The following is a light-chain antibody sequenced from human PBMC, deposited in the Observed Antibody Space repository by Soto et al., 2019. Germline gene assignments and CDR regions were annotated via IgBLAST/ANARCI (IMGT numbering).Light chain of an antibody. Sequence: IVLTQSPGTLSLSPGERATLSCRASQSVSSSYLAWYQQKPGQAPRLLIYGASSRATGIPDRFSGSGSGTDFTLTSSILEPEDFAVYYCQQYGSSPKTFGQGTKVEIK. CDR3: QQYGSSPKT. CDR1: QSVSSSY. V-gene: IGKV3-20*01. CDR2: GAS. J-gene: IGKJ1*01.